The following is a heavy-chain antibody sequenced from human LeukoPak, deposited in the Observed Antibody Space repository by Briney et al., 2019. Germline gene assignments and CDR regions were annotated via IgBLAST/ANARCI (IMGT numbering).Heavy chain of an antibody. D-gene: IGHD3-10*01. CDR1: GGSFSGYY. CDR2: INHSGST. Sequence: SETLSLTCAVYGGSFSGYYWSWIRQPPGKGLEWIGEINHSGSTNYNPSLKSRVTISVDTSKNQFSLKLSSVTAADTAVYYCARRRTYYYGSGSYSPTINWFDPWGQGTLVTVSS. J-gene: IGHJ5*02. V-gene: IGHV4-34*01. CDR3: ARRRTYYYGSGSYSPTINWFDP.